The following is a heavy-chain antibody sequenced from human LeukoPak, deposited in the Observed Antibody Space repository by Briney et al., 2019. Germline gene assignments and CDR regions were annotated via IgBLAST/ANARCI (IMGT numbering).Heavy chain of an antibody. D-gene: IGHD4-23*01. CDR3: ARDLDLYGGNSAEYFQH. V-gene: IGHV1-8*01. CDR1: GYTFTSYD. J-gene: IGHJ1*01. CDR2: MNPNSGNT. Sequence: ASVKVSCKASGYTFTSYDINWVRQATGQGLEWMGWMNPNSGNTGYAQKFQGRVAITRNTSISTAYMELSSLRSEDTAVYYCARDLDLYGGNSAEYFQHWGQGTLVTVSS.